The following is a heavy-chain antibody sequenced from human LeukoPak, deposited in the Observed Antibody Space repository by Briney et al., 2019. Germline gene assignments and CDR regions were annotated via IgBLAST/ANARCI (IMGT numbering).Heavy chain of an antibody. D-gene: IGHD4-23*01. J-gene: IGHJ4*02. V-gene: IGHV4-34*01. CDR2: INHSGST. CDR1: GGSFSGYY. CDR3: ARASGGLSQADY. Sequence: SETLSLTCAVYGGSFSGYYWSWIRQPPGKGLEWIGEINHSGSTNYNPSLKSRATISVDTSKNQFSPRLTSVTAADTAVYFCARASGGLSQADYWGQGTLVTVSS.